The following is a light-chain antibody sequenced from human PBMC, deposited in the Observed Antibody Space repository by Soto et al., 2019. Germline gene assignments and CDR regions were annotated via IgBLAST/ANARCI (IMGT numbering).Light chain of an antibody. CDR1: QTISSW. J-gene: IGKJ1*01. Sequence: DIQMTQSPSTLSGSVGDRLTITCRASQTISSWLAWYQQKPGKXPKXXIYKASTLKSGVPSRFSGSRSGTAGTLTISSLQTDDCETYDGQHYNSYSEAFGQGTKVDIK. CDR3: QHYNSYSEA. V-gene: IGKV1-5*03. CDR2: KAS.